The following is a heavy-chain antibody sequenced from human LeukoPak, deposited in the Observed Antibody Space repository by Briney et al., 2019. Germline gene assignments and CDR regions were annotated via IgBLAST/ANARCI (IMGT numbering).Heavy chain of an antibody. CDR1: GYSFTNDW. V-gene: IGHV5-51*01. CDR2: VYPGDSDT. Sequence: GESLKISCQGSGYSFTNDWIAWVRQMPGKGLEWMGIVYPGDSDTRYSPSFQGQVTISADKSINTAYLQWSSLKASDIAMYYCVRQLCSGGTCYLDYWGQGTLVTVSS. CDR3: VRQLCSGGTCYLDY. J-gene: IGHJ4*03. D-gene: IGHD2-15*01.